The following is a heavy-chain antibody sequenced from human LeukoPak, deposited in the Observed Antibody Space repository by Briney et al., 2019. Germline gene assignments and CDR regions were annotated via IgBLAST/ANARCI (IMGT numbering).Heavy chain of an antibody. J-gene: IGHJ3*02. CDR1: GFTFSSYG. D-gene: IGHD2-2*01. V-gene: IGHV3-30*02. CDR2: IRYDGSNK. Sequence: PGGSLRLSCAASGFTFSSYGMHWVRQAPGKGLEWVAFIRYDGSNKYYADSVKGRFTISRDNSKNTLYLQMNSLRAEDTAAYYCATVPAAIDDIWGQGTMVTVSS. CDR3: ATVPAAIDDI.